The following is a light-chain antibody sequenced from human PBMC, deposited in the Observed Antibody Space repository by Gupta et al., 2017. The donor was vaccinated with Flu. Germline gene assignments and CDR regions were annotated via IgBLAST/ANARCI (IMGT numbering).Light chain of an antibody. Sequence: DIVMTQSPLSLPVTPGEPASISCRSSQSLLHSNGYNYLDWYLQKPGQSPQLLIYWGSKRAYGVPDRFSGSGSGTDFTLKSSRGEAEDVGVYYGNLDKTSFVFGQGTLLDIK. CDR1: QSLLHSNGYNY. V-gene: IGKV2-28*01. CDR2: WGS. J-gene: IGKJ5*01. CDR3: NLDKTSFV.